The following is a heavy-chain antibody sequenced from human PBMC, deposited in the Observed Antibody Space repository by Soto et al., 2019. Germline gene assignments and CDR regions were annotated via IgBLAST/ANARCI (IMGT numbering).Heavy chain of an antibody. D-gene: IGHD3-3*01. CDR3: ARGLDPTIFGTVPTPNWFDP. CDR2: ANVRGSR. J-gene: IGHJ5*02. V-gene: IGHV4-34*01. CDR1: GGSFSGSF. Sequence: SETLSLTCAVYGGSFSGSFWSWRRQPPGQGLGWLAEANVRGSRKYNPTLRGRLTISLDTSKSQFSLRLSSVTFADTAVYYCARGLDPTIFGTVPTPNWFDPWGQGTLVTVSS.